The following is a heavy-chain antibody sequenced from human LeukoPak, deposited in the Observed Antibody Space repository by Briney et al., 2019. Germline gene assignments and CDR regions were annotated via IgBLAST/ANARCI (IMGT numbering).Heavy chain of an antibody. CDR3: ASAPTFSVEYCSSASGQADY. J-gene: IGHJ4*02. V-gene: IGHV3-21*01. Sequence: GGSLRLSCAGSGFTFSRYTFNWVRQAPGRGLEWVSAISGDSKYIYYTDSVKGRFTISRDNARNSVYLQMNSLGVEDTAVYYCASAPTFSVEYCSSASGQADYWGQGPLVPVSP. CDR1: GFTFSRYT. D-gene: IGHD2-2*01. CDR2: ISGDSKYI.